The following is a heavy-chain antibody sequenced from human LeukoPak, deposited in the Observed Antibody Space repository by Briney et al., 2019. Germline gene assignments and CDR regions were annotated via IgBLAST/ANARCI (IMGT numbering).Heavy chain of an antibody. CDR2: INPNSGGT. CDR3: ARGIYGSGSYSPLDYYYYMDV. J-gene: IGHJ6*03. V-gene: IGHV1-2*02. D-gene: IGHD3-10*01. CDR1: GYTFTGYY. Sequence: GASVKVSCKASGYTFTGYYMHWVRQAPGQGLEWMGWINPNSGGTNYAQKFQGRVTMTRDTSISTAYMELSRLRSDDTAVYYCARGIYGSGSYSPLDYYYYMDVWGKGTTVTISS.